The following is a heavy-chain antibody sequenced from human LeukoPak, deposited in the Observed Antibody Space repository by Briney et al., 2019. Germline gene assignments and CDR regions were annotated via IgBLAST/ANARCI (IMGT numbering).Heavy chain of an antibody. CDR3: AREYSGSYYNYYYFYMDV. CDR2: IYPSGNT. CDR1: GGSFSNYF. D-gene: IGHD3-10*01. J-gene: IGHJ6*03. V-gene: IGHV4-4*07. Sequence: PSETLSLTCSVSGGSFSNYFWSWLRQPAGKGLEWIGRIYPSGNTNYNPSLKSRVTFSVDTSKTPFYLSLSSVTAADTAVYYCAREYSGSYYNYYYFYMDVWGKGTTVTVSS.